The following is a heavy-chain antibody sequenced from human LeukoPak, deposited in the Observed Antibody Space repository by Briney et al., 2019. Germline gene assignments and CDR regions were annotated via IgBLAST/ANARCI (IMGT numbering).Heavy chain of an antibody. CDR2: ISYDGINK. CDR3: AKSGRRGYSYGSRFKYYYDY. CDR1: GFTFSSYG. J-gene: IGHJ4*02. V-gene: IGHV3-30*18. Sequence: GGSLRLSCAAPGFTFSSYGLHWVRQAPGKGLEWVAVISYDGINKYYADSVKGRFTISRDNSKNTLYLQMNSLRTEDTAVYYCAKSGRRGYSYGSRFKYYYDYWGQGTLVTVSS. D-gene: IGHD5-18*01.